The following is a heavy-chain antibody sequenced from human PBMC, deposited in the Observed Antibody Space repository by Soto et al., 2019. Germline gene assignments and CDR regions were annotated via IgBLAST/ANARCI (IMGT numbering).Heavy chain of an antibody. J-gene: IGHJ3*02. CDR1: GGSFSGYY. V-gene: IGHV4-34*01. CDR3: AREAHEDCSSTSCPMGTAFDI. Sequence: PSETLSLTCAVYGGSFSGYYWSWIRQPPGKGLEWIGEINHSGSTNYNPSLKSRVTISVDTSKNQFSLKLSSVTAADTAVYYCAREAHEDCSSTSCPMGTAFDIWGQGTMVTVS. CDR2: INHSGST. D-gene: IGHD2-2*01.